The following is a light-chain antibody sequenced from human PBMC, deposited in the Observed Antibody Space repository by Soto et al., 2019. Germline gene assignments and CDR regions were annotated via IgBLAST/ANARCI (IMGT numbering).Light chain of an antibody. J-gene: IGKJ2*01. CDR2: GAS. CDR1: QSVSSN. Sequence: EIVMTQSPATLSVSPGERATLSCRASQSVSSNLAWYQQKPGQAPRILIYGASTRATGIPARFSGSESGTEFTLTISSLQSEDFAVYYCQQYNNWPPKYTFGQGTKLEIK. V-gene: IGKV3-15*01. CDR3: QQYNNWPPKYT.